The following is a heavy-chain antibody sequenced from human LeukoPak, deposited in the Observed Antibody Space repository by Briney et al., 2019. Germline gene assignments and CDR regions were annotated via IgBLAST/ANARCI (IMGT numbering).Heavy chain of an antibody. CDR3: AKEGSMVRGKYRRYYFDY. CDR2: ISYDGSNK. Sequence: QPGGSLRLSCAASGFTFSSYGMHWVRQAPGKGLEWVAVISYDGSNKYYADSVKGRFTISRDNSKNTLYLQMNSLRAEDTAVYYCAKEGSMVRGKYRRYYFDYWGQGTLVTVSS. D-gene: IGHD3-10*01. CDR1: GFTFSSYG. J-gene: IGHJ4*02. V-gene: IGHV3-30*18.